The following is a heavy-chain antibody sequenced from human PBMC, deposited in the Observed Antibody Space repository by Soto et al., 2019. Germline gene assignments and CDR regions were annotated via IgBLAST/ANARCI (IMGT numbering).Heavy chain of an antibody. Sequence: SETLSLTCAVSGGSISSGGYSWSWIRQPPGKGLEWIGYIYHSGSTYYNPSLKSRVTISVDRSKNQFSLKLSSVTAADTAVYYCARGIAILRPMTTVTENWFDPWGQGTLVTVSS. D-gene: IGHD4-17*01. V-gene: IGHV4-30-2*01. CDR3: ARGIAILRPMTTVTENWFDP. CDR2: IYHSGST. CDR1: GGSISSGGYS. J-gene: IGHJ5*02.